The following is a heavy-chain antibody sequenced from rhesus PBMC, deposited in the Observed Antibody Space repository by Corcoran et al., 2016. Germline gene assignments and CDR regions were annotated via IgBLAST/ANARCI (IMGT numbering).Heavy chain of an antibody. CDR2: IYGSSTST. CDR3: AREDTAGTVIGY. V-gene: IGHV4S10*01. CDR1: GGSISDSYR. J-gene: IGHJ4*01. D-gene: IGHD5-30*01. Sequence: QVQLQESGPGVVKPSETLSLTCAVSGGSISDSYRWSWIRQPPGKGLEWIGYIYGSSTSTNYNPSLKRRVTSSKDTSKNQFSLKLSSGTAAYTSVYYCAREDTAGTVIGYWGQGVLVTVSS.